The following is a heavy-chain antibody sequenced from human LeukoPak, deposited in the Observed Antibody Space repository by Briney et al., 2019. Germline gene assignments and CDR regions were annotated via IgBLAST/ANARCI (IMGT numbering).Heavy chain of an antibody. V-gene: IGHV1-69*06. CDR1: GGTFSSYA. CDR3: ALAVAGPYYYDY. CDR2: IIPIFGTA. J-gene: IGHJ4*02. D-gene: IGHD6-19*01. Sequence: SVKVSCKASGGTFSSYAISWVRQAPGQGLEWMGGIIPIFGTANYAQKFQGRVTVTADKSTSTAYMELSSLRSEDTAVYYCALAVAGPYYYDYWGQGTLVTVSS.